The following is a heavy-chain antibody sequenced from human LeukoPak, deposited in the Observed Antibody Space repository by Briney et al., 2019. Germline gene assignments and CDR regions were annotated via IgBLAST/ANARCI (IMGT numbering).Heavy chain of an antibody. CDR3: AKSKRITMVRGNLLFDY. J-gene: IGHJ4*02. CDR1: GFTFSSYA. Sequence: GRSLRLSCAASGFTFSSYAMSWVRQAPGKGLEWVSAISGSGGSTYYADSVKGRFTISRDNSKNTLYLQMNSLRAEDTAVYYCAKSKRITMVRGNLLFDYWGQGTLVTVSS. V-gene: IGHV3-23*01. CDR2: ISGSGGST. D-gene: IGHD3-10*01.